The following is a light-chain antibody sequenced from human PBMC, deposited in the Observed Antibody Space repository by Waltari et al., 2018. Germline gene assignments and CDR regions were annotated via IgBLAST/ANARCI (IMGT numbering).Light chain of an antibody. J-gene: IGKJ4*01. CDR3: QQANSFPLT. Sequence: DIQMTQSPSYVSASVGDRVTITCRASKGISSGLDWYQQKPGKAPKRLIYAASSLQSGVPARFSGSGAGTDFTLTISSLQPEDCATYYCQQANSFPLTFGGGTKVEIK. CDR2: AAS. CDR1: KGISSG. V-gene: IGKV1-12*01.